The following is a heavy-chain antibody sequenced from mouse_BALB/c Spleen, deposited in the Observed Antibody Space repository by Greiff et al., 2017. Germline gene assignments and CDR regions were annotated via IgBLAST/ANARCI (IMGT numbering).Heavy chain of an antibody. J-gene: IGHJ3*01. CDR3: AREDSSGYRFAY. CDR2: INPYNGAT. Sequence: EVQLQQSGPELVKPGASVKISCKASGYSFTGYYMHWVKQSHVKSLEWIGRINPYNGATSYNQNFKDKASLTVDKSSSTAYMELHSLTSEDSAVYYCAREDSSGYRFAYWGQGTLVTGAA. CDR1: GYSFTGYY. V-gene: IGHV1-26*01. D-gene: IGHD3-2*01.